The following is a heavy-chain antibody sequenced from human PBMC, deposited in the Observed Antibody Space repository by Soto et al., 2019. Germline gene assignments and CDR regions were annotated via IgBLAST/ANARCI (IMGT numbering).Heavy chain of an antibody. D-gene: IGHD2-2*01. CDR3: ARYIPGVRYYGMDV. Sequence: EVQLLESGGGLVQPGGSLRLSCAASGFIFSSYAMKWVRQAPGKGLEWVSLISDSGTLTYYADSVKGRFTISRDNSGNTLFLQMYSLRAEDTAVYYCARYIPGVRYYGMDVWGQGTTVTVSS. CDR2: ISDSGTLT. CDR1: GFIFSSYA. J-gene: IGHJ6*02. V-gene: IGHV3-23*01.